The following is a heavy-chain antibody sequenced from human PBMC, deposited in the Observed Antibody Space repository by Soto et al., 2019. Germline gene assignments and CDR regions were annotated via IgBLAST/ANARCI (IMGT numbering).Heavy chain of an antibody. J-gene: IGHJ6*02. CDR2: ISYDGSNK. Sequence: LRLSCAASGFTFSSYAMHWVRQAPGKGLEWVAVISYDGSNKYYADSVKGRFTISRDNAKNSLYLQMNSLRAEDTAVYYCARVSYYGMDVWGQGTTVTVSS. CDR1: GFTFSSYA. V-gene: IGHV3-30-3*01. CDR3: ARVSYYGMDV.